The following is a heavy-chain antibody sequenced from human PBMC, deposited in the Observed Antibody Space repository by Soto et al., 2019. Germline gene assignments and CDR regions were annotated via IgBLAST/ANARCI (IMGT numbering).Heavy chain of an antibody. CDR1: GYSFTSYC. Sequence: PGESLKISCKGSGYSFTSYCVGWVRQMPGKGLEWMGIIYPGDSDTRYSPSFQGQVTISADKSISTAYLQWSSLKASDTAMYYCARQYCSSTSCYMTTFDYWGQGTLVTVSS. CDR3: ARQYCSSTSCYMTTFDY. J-gene: IGHJ4*02. CDR2: IYPGDSDT. D-gene: IGHD2-2*02. V-gene: IGHV5-51*01.